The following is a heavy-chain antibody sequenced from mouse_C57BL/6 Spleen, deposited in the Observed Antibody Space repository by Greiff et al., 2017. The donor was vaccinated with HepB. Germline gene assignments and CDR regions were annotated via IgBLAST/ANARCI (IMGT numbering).Heavy chain of an antibody. J-gene: IGHJ2*01. Sequence: QVHVKQPGAELVKPGASVKLSCKASGYTFTSYWMHWVKQRPGQGLEWIGMIHPNSGSTNYNEKFKSKATLTVDKSSSTAYMQLSSLTSEDSAVYYCAKITTGRGYWGQGTTLTVSS. CDR2: IHPNSGST. D-gene: IGHD1-1*01. CDR1: GYTFTSYW. V-gene: IGHV1-64*01. CDR3: AKITTGRGY.